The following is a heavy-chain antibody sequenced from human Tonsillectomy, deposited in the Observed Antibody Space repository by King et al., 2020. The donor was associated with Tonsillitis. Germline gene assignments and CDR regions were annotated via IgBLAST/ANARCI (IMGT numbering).Heavy chain of an antibody. V-gene: IGHV4-39*01. CDR2: IYYSGNT. CDR3: ARRRVSGWFPVDY. Sequence: QLQESGPGLVRPSETLVLTCTVSGDSINSSTSHWGWFRQPPGKGLEWIGRIYYSGNTYYNPSLESRVTISVDTSKNQFSLKLNSVTATDTAVDYCARRRVSGWFPVDYWGQGTPVTVAS. D-gene: IGHD6-19*01. CDR1: GDSINSSTSH. J-gene: IGHJ4*02.